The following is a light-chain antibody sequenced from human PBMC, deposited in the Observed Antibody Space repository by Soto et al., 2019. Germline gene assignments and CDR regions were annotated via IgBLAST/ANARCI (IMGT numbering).Light chain of an antibody. J-gene: IGKJ4*01. V-gene: IGKV3-15*01. Sequence: ETVMTQSPATLSVSPGERATLSCRASQSVSTNLAWYQQKPGQAPRLLIYDASNRATASPANFSGSGSGTDFTLTIGSLQSEDFAVYYCQQHNNWLLTFGGGTKVEIK. CDR3: QQHNNWLLT. CDR2: DAS. CDR1: QSVSTN.